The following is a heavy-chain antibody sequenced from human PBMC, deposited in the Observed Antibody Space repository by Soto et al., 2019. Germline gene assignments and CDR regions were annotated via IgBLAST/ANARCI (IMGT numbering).Heavy chain of an antibody. CDR1: GFLFTGHA. Sequence: EVQLLESGGDLAQPGGSLRLSCTTSGFLFTGHAMCWVRQAPGKGLQFVSCISGSGDETFYADSVKGRFTLSRDNSENMLHLQMNSLRTEDTATYYCARRGPYAWGFFDNWGQGTLVTVSS. V-gene: IGHV3-23*01. CDR3: ARRGPYAWGFFDN. J-gene: IGHJ4*02. D-gene: IGHD3-16*01. CDR2: ISGSGDET.